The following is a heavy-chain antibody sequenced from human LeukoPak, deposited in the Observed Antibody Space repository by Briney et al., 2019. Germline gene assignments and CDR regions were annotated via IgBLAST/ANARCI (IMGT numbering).Heavy chain of an antibody. CDR2: ISGGGGST. CDR3: TKGGKWDVTPFDY. CDR1: GFTFTSYS. J-gene: IGHJ4*02. Sequence: GGSLRLSCAASGFTFTSYSMNWVRQAPGKGLEWVSTISGGGGSTYYADSVKGRFTISRDNSKNTLYLQVNSLRAEDTAVYYCTKGGKWDVTPFDYWGQGTLVTVSS. D-gene: IGHD1-26*01. V-gene: IGHV3-23*01.